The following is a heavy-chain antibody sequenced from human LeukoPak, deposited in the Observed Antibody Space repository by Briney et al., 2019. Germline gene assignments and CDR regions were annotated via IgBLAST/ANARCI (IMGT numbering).Heavy chain of an antibody. CDR1: GFTVSSNY. D-gene: IGHD3-10*01. J-gene: IGHJ4*02. CDR2: IYSGDTT. Sequence: GGSLRLSCVASGFTVSSNYMSWVRQAPGKGLEWVSLIYSGDTTHYADSVKGRFTISRDNAKNSLYLQMDTLRAEDTAVYYCARLDPLFYGSGMDYWGQGARVTVSS. V-gene: IGHV3-53*01. CDR3: ARLDPLFYGSGMDY.